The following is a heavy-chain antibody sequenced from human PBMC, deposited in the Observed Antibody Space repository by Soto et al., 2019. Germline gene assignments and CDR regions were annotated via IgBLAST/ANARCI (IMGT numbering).Heavy chain of an antibody. CDR1: GGSFKSGSYY. V-gene: IGHV4-61*01. D-gene: IGHD2-15*01. CDR2: VYHTGRT. Sequence: SETLSLTCTVSGGSFKSGSYYWSWVRLPPGKGLEWIGYVYHTGRTSYNPSLKSRVFISMDTSKNQFSLDLDSVTAADTAVYYCARTAARGYFDYWGQGTLVTVSS. CDR3: ARTAARGYFDY. J-gene: IGHJ4*02.